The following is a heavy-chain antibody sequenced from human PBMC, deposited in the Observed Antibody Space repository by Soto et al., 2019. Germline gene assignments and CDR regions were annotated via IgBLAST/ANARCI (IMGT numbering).Heavy chain of an antibody. J-gene: IGHJ5*02. CDR2: INHSGST. V-gene: IGHV4-34*01. CDR1: GGSFSGYY. CDR3: ARSSGWYRNWFDH. D-gene: IGHD6-19*01. Sequence: TSETLSLTCAVYGGSFSGYYWSWIRQPPGKGLEWIGEINHSGSTNYNPSLKSRVTISVDTSKNQFSLKLSSVTAAETAVYYCARSSGWYRNWFDHWGQGTL.